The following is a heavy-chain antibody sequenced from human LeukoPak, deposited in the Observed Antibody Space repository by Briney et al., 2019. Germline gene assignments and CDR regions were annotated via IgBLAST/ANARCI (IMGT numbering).Heavy chain of an antibody. J-gene: IGHJ4*02. CDR1: GYTFITYG. CDR3: ARDFMRSSIVGATTGY. Sequence: ASVKVSCKASGYTFITYGISWVRQAPGQGPEWMGWVSPYNGNTRYVQKFQGRVTMTTDTSTSTAYMELRSLRSDDTAVYYCARDFMRSSIVGATTGYWGQGTLVTVSS. V-gene: IGHV1-18*01. D-gene: IGHD1-26*01. CDR2: VSPYNGNT.